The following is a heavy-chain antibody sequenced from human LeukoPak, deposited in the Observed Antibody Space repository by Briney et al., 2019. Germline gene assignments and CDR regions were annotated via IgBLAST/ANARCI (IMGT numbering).Heavy chain of an antibody. CDR3: ARAGSSSWTSYYYYGMDV. V-gene: IGHV4-59*01. D-gene: IGHD6-13*01. Sequence: SETLSLTCTVSGGSISSYNWSWIRQPPGEGLEWIGYIYYSGSTNYNPSLKSRVTISVDTSMNQFSLKLSSVTAADTAVYYCARAGSSSWTSYYYYGMDVWGKGTTVTVSS. CDR1: GGSISSYN. CDR2: IYYSGST. J-gene: IGHJ6*04.